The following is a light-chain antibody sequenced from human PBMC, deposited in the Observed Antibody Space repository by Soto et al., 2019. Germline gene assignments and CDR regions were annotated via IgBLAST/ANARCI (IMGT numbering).Light chain of an antibody. CDR2: AAS. Sequence: DIQMTQSPSSLSASVGDRVTITCRASQSISSYLNWYQQKPGKAPKLLIYAASSLKSGVPSRFSGSGSGTDFTLTISSLQPEDFATYYCQQSYSTPPSLTFGPGTKVDIK. CDR3: QQSYSTPPSLT. V-gene: IGKV1-39*01. CDR1: QSISSY. J-gene: IGKJ3*01.